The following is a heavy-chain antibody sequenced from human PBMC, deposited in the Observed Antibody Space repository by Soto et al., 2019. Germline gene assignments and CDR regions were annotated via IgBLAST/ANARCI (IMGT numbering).Heavy chain of an antibody. J-gene: IGHJ2*01. D-gene: IGHD6-13*01. CDR2: IGGDGGST. Sequence: EVQLLESGGGLVQPGGSLRLSCAASGFTFSSYAMNWVCQAPGKGLEWVSLIGGDGGSTYYADSVRGRFTISRDNSKNTLYLQMNSLRAEDTAIYYCAKAYSSIWSHWYFDLWGLGTLVTVSS. CDR3: AKAYSSIWSHWYFDL. CDR1: GFTFSSYA. V-gene: IGHV3-23*01.